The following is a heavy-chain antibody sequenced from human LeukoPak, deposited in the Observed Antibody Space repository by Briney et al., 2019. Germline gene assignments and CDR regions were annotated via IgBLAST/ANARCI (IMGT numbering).Heavy chain of an antibody. CDR2: VSFDSNNL. CDR1: GFTFSTYG. CDR3: ARDWQLDY. V-gene: IGHV3-30*03. J-gene: IGHJ4*02. Sequence: GGSLRLSCTASGFTFSTYGMHWVRQAPGKGLEWVAVVSFDSNNLYYADSVKGRFTISRDNSKNTLYLQMNSLRGEDTAVYYCARDWQLDYWGQGTLVTVSS.